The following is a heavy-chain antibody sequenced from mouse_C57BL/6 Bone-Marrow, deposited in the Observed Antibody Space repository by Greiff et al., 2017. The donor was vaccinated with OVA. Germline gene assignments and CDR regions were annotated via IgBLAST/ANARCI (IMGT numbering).Heavy chain of an antibody. V-gene: IGHV1-50*01. Sequence: QVQLQQPGAELVKPGASVKLSCTASGYTFTSYWMQWVKQRPGQGLEWIGEIDPSDSYTNYNQKFKGKATLTVDTSSSTAYMQLSSLTSEDSAVYYCARRFRDYWGQGTSVTVSS. J-gene: IGHJ4*01. CDR1: GYTFTSYW. CDR2: IDPSDSYT. CDR3: ARRFRDY.